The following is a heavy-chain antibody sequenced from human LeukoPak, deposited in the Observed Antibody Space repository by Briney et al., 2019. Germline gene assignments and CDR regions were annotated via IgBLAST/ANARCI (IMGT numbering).Heavy chain of an antibody. CDR3: AKDTGYYYGSGEAGLDY. V-gene: IGHV3-23*01. CDR1: GFTFSSYA. Sequence: GGSLRLSCAASGFTFSSYAMSWVRQAPGKGLEWVSAISGSGGSTYYADSVKGRFTISRDNSKNTLYLQMNSLRAEDTAVYYCAKDTGYYYGSGEAGLDYWGQGTLVTVSS. D-gene: IGHD3-10*01. CDR2: ISGSGGST. J-gene: IGHJ4*02.